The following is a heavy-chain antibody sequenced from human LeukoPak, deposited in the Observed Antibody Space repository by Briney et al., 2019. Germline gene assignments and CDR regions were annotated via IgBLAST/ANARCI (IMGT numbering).Heavy chain of an antibody. Sequence: PETLSLTCAVYGGSFSGYYWSWIRQPPGKGLEWIGEINHSGSTNYNPSLKSRVTISVDTSKNQFSLKLSSVTAADTAVYYCAREGSYYFDYWGQGTLVTVSS. CDR2: INHSGST. CDR3: AREGSYYFDY. V-gene: IGHV4-34*01. J-gene: IGHJ4*02. CDR1: GGSFSGYY. D-gene: IGHD1-26*01.